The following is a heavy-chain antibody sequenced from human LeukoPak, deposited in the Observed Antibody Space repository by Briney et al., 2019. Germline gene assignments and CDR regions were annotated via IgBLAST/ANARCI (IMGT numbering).Heavy chain of an antibody. CDR1: GFTFSSYA. J-gene: IGHJ4*02. D-gene: IGHD3-22*01. CDR3: ATSSRASSGYSSL. CDR2: ISGSGGST. V-gene: IGHV3-23*01. Sequence: GGSLRLSCAASGFTFSSYAMSWVRQAPGKGLEWVSAISGSGGSTYYADSVKGRFTISRDNSKNTPYLQMNSLRAEDTAVYYCATSSRASSGYSSLWGQGTLVTVSS.